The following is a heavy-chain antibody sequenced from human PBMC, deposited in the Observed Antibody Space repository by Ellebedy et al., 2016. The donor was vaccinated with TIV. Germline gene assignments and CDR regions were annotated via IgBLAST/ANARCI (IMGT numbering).Heavy chain of an antibody. V-gene: IGHV3-21*01. CDR3: ARVGSSWYGGWFDP. Sequence: GESLKISXAASGFTFSSYSMNWVRQAPGKGLEWVSSISSSSSYIYYADPVKGRFTISRDNAKNSLYLQMNSLRAEDTAVYYCARVGSSWYGGWFDPWGQGTLVTVSS. D-gene: IGHD6-13*01. CDR2: ISSSSSYI. J-gene: IGHJ5*02. CDR1: GFTFSSYS.